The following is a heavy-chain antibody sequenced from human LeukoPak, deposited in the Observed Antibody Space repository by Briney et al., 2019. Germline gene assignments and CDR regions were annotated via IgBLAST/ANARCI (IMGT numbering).Heavy chain of an antibody. J-gene: IGHJ5*01. CDR2: IYHTGYIDHSGSA. D-gene: IGHD3-22*01. V-gene: IGHV4-30-2*01. Sequence: SETLSLTCAVSGDSISSGGYSWSWIRQPPGKGLEWIGYIYHTGYIDHSGSAYYNPSLRNRVTISVDKSKNQFSLELSSVTVADTAVYYCVRCPLAFYDRSGYPRVWFDSWGQGTLVTVSS. CDR1: GDSISSGGYS. CDR3: VRCPLAFYDRSGYPRVWFDS.